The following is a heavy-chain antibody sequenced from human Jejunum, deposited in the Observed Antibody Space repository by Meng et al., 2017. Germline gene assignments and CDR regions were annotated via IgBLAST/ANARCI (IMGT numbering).Heavy chain of an antibody. CDR1: GFTVSGYY. Sequence: EVKLVESGGDLVQPGGSLRLSWAASGFTVSGYYMHWVRQSPGKGLVWVSRINSDGSITKYADSVRGRFIISRDNAKNTVYLQMNSLRAEDTAVYYCARAGYDFWTGYSDYWGEGTLVTVSS. CDR3: ARAGYDFWTGYSDY. J-gene: IGHJ4*02. V-gene: IGHV3-74*03. D-gene: IGHD3/OR15-3a*01. CDR2: INSDGSIT.